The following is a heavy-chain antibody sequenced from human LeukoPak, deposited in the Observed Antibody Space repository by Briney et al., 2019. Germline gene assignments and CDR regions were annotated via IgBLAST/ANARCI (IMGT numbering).Heavy chain of an antibody. D-gene: IGHD3-9*01. CDR3: ARCRRPKSARYFDWLSTTYYYYYGMDV. CDR2: IYYSGST. V-gene: IGHV4-59*01. CDR1: GGSISSYF. J-gene: IGHJ6*02. Sequence: SETLSLTCTVSGGSISSYFWSWIRQPPGKGLEWIGYIYYSGSTNYNPSLKSRVTISADTSKNQFSLKLSSVTAADTAVYYCARCRRPKSARYFDWLSTTYYYYYGMDVWGQGTTVTVSS.